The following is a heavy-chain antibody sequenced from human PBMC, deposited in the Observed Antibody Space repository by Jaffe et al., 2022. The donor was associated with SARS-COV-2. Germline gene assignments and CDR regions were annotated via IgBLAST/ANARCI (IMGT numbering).Heavy chain of an antibody. CDR1: GGTFSSYT. V-gene: IGHV1-69*02. CDR2: IIPILGIA. D-gene: IGHD3-16*02. Sequence: QVQLVQSGAEVKKPGSSVKVSCKASGGTFSSYTISWVRQAPGQGLEWMGRIIPILGIANYAQKFQGRVTITADKSTSTAYMELSSLRSEDTAVYYCARARGIVPEDHDAFDIWGQGTMVTVSS. J-gene: IGHJ3*02. CDR3: ARARGIVPEDHDAFDI.